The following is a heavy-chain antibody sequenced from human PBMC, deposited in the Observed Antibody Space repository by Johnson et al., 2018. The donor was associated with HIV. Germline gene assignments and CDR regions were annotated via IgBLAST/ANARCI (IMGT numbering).Heavy chain of an antibody. V-gene: IGHV3-9*01. CDR3: AKDNDVLQQLVVGSGDAFDI. CDR2: INWNGGST. D-gene: IGHD6-13*01. J-gene: IGHJ3*02. CDR1: GFTFSSYA. Sequence: VQLVESGGGVVQPGRSLRLSCAASGFTFSSYAMHWVRQAPGKGLEWVSGINWNGGSTGYADSVKGRFTISRDNAKNSLYLQMNSLRAEDTALYYCAKDNDVLQQLVVGSGDAFDIWGQGTMVTVSS.